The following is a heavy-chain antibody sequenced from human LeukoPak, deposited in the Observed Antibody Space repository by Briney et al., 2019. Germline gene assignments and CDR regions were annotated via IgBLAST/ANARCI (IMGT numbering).Heavy chain of an antibody. V-gene: IGHV1-69*05. J-gene: IGHJ4*02. CDR1: GGTFSSYA. D-gene: IGHD3-22*01. CDR3: AGGYYYDSSGYYSHLGY. CDR2: IIPIFGTA. Sequence: GASVKVSCKASGGTFSSYAISWVRQAPGQGLERMGGIIPIFGTANYAQKFQGRVTITTDESTSAAYMELSSLRSEDTAVYYCAGGYYYDSSGYYSHLGYWGQGTLVTVSS.